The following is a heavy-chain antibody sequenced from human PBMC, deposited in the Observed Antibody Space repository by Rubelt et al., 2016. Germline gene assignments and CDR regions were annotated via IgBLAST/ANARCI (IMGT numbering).Heavy chain of an antibody. V-gene: IGHV3-23*01. CDR1: GFTFSSYA. CDR2: ISGSGGST. J-gene: IGHJ2*01. D-gene: IGHD2-2*01. CDR3: ARDPRVGYFDL. Sequence: EVQLLESGGGLVQPGGSLRLSCAASGFTFSSYAMSWVRQAPGKGLEWVSAISGSGGSTYYADSVKGRFTISRENAKNSLYLQMNSLRAGDTAVYYCARDPRVGYFDLWGRGTLVTVSS.